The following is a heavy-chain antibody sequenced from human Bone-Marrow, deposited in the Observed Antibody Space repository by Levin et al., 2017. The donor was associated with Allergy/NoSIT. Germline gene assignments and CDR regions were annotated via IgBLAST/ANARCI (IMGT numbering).Heavy chain of an antibody. V-gene: IGHV4-39*01. CDR2: VHHTGNT. CDR3: GRHARYQDGSGAKTGFDP. D-gene: IGHD3-10*01. Sequence: SETLSLTCTVSGVSITSTTYFWGWIRQPPGKGLEWIGSVHHTGNTYYNPSLGGRVALFADTSNNEFSLELKSVTAADTAVYYCGRHARYQDGSGAKTGFDPWGHGSLVIVSS. CDR1: GVSITSTTYF. J-gene: IGHJ5*02.